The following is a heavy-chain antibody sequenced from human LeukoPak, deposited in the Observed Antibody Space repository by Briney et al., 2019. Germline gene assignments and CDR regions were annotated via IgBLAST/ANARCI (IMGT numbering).Heavy chain of an antibody. CDR3: ARGDDFSGDH. J-gene: IGHJ4*02. D-gene: IGHD1-1*01. V-gene: IGHV3-7*04. CDR1: GFAFSNFW. Sequence: GSLRLSCVASGFAFSNFWMTWVRQAPGRGLEWVANIHPEGNEKYHVESVKGRFTISRDNAKNSLFLQMYGLRVEDTAVYYCARGDDFSGDHWGQGILVTVSS. CDR2: IHPEGNEK.